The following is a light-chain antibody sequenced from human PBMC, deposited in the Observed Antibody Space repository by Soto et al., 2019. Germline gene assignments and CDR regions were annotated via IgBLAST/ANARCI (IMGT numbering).Light chain of an antibody. V-gene: IGKV3-15*01. J-gene: IGKJ4*01. Sequence: EVGLTQSPSILSVSTGERATLSCRASQSISRSLAWYQQKPGQAPRLLISDASTRATGIPARFSGSGSGTDFTLTISRLEPEDFAVYYCHQYSNLPVTFGGGTKVAI. CDR1: QSISRS. CDR2: DAS. CDR3: HQYSNLPVT.